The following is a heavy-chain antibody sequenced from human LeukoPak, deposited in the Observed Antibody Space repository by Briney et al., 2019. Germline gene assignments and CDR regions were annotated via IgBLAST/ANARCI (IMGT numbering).Heavy chain of an antibody. D-gene: IGHD3-3*01. CDR2: IRTKPYGEAT. CDR1: GFSFGDSA. Sequence: PGRSLRLSCTASGFSFGDSAMSWVRQAPGKGLEWVGFIRTKPYGEATEYAASVKGRFTISRDDSKSIAYLKMSSLKTEDTAMYYCTRARAADFWSGYSRYYYYYMDVWGKGATVTVSS. J-gene: IGHJ6*03. V-gene: IGHV3-49*04. CDR3: TRARAADFWSGYSRYYYYYMDV.